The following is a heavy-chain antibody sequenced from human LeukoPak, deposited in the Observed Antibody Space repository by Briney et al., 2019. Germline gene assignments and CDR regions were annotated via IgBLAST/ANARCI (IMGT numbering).Heavy chain of an antibody. CDR1: GGSISSGGYY. J-gene: IGHJ6*02. D-gene: IGHD4-17*01. CDR3: ARTYGDSDYYYYGMDV. V-gene: IGHV4-31*03. CDR2: IYYSGST. Sequence: SQTLSLTCTVSGGSISSGGYYWSWIRQHPGKGLEWIGYIYYSGSTYYNPPLKSRVTISVDTSKNQFSLKLSSVTAADTAVYYCARTYGDSDYYYYGMDVWGQGTTVTVSS.